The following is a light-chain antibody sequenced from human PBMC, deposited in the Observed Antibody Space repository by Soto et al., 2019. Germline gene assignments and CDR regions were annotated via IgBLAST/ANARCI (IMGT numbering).Light chain of an antibody. CDR2: AAS. CDR1: QSISSY. V-gene: IGKV1-39*01. CDR3: QQSYSTPPYT. J-gene: IGKJ2*01. Sequence: DIKMTQSPSSLSASVGDRVTITCRASQSISSYLNWYQQKPGKAPKLLIYAASSLQSGVPSRFSGSGSGTDLTLTISSLQPEDFATYYCQQSYSTPPYTFGQGTKLEIK.